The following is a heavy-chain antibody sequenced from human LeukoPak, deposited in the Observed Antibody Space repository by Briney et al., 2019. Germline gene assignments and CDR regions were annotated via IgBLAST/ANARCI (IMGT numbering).Heavy chain of an antibody. D-gene: IGHD5-12*01. CDR3: ARDRNVQWLRLPATYYYYGMDV. J-gene: IGHJ6*02. V-gene: IGHV4-31*03. CDR1: GGSISSGGYY. Sequence: PSETLSLTCTVSGGSISSGGYYWSWIRQHPGKGLEWIGYIYYSGSTYYNPSLKSRVTISVDTSKNQFSLKLSSVTAADTAVYYCARDRNVQWLRLPATYYYYGMDVWGQGTTVTVSS. CDR2: IYYSGST.